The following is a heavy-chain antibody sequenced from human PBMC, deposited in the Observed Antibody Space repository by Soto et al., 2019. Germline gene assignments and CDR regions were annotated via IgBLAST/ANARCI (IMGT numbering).Heavy chain of an antibody. CDR2: IKQDGSEK. CDR3: AREQVTGYYNVIGY. CDR1: GYTFSSYC. D-gene: IGHD3-9*01. V-gene: IGHV3-7*01. J-gene: IGHJ4*02. Sequence: GGSLRLCRAASGYTFSSYCMSWVRQAPGKGLEWVDNIKQDGSEKYYVDSVKGRFTISRDNAKNSLYLQMNSLRAEDTAVYYCAREQVTGYYNVIGYWGQGT.